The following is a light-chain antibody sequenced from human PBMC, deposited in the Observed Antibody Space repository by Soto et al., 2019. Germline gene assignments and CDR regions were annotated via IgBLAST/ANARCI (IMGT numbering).Light chain of an antibody. J-gene: IGLJ1*01. CDR3: GSYSSSSTLYV. CDR2: DVS. Sequence: QSVLTQPASVSGSPGQSITISCTGTSSDVGGSNYVSWYQQHPGKAPKLMIYDVSNRPSGVPNRFSGSKSGNTASLTISGLQAEDEADYYCGSYSSSSTLYVFGTGTKLTVL. CDR1: SSDVGGSNY. V-gene: IGLV2-14*03.